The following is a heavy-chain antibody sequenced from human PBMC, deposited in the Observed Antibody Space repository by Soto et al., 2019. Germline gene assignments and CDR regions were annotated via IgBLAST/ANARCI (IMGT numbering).Heavy chain of an antibody. CDR3: ARGRYGDY. CDR1: GYTFTSYG. CDR2: ISAHTGNT. Sequence: QVHRVQSGAEVKKPGASVKVSCKASGYTFTSYGITWVRQAPGQGLEWMGWISAHTGNTDYAQKLQGRVIVTRDTSTGTAYRELRSLRSDDTAVYYCARGRYGDYWGQGAVVTVSS. D-gene: IGHD1-1*01. J-gene: IGHJ4*02. V-gene: IGHV1-18*01.